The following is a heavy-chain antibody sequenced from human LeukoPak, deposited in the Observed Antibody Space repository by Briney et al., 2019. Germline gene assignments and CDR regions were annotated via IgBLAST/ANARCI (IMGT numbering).Heavy chain of an antibody. J-gene: IGHJ4*02. V-gene: IGHV4-39*07. Sequence: PSETLSLTCTVSGGSISSSSYYWGWIRQPPGKGLEWIGSIYYTGNTNYNPSLKSRVTISVDTSKNQFSLKLSSVTAADTAVYYCASGALGFGDFFDYWGQGTLVTVSS. CDR2: IYYTGNT. CDR3: ASGALGFGDFFDY. D-gene: IGHD3-10*01. CDR1: GGSISSSSYY.